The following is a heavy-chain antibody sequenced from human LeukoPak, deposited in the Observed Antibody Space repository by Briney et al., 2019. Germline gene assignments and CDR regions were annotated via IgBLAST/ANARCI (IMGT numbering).Heavy chain of an antibody. CDR3: ARGRPYSGSYYNY. J-gene: IGHJ4*02. V-gene: IGHV1-46*01. CDR1: GYTFTNYY. D-gene: IGHD1-26*01. CDR2: INPNGGST. Sequence: ASVKVSCKASGYTFTNYYMHWVRQAPGQGLEWMGIINPNGGSTSYAQRFQGRVTMTRDTSTSTFYMELSTLRYEDTAVYYCARGRPYSGSYYNYWGQGTLVTVSS.